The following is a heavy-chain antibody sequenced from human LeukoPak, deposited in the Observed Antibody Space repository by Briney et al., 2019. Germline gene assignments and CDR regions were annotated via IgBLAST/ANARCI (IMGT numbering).Heavy chain of an antibody. CDR1: GFTFSNYG. J-gene: IGHJ4*02. Sequence: PGRSLRLSCATSGFTFSNYGMLWVRQAPGKGLEWVAVVSYEGKSQYYADSVRGRFTISRDNSKNTLYLQMNSLRGEDAAVYYCAKEGTAQISTWYDYWGQGTLVTVSS. D-gene: IGHD6-13*01. CDR3: AKEGTAQISTWYDY. CDR2: VSYEGKSQ. V-gene: IGHV3-30*18.